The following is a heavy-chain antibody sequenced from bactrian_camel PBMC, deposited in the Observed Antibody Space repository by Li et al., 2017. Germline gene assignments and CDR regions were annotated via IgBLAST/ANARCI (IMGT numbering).Heavy chain of an antibody. CDR1: GLTFDVKW. J-gene: IGHJ6*01. D-gene: IGHD5*01. CDR2: IYSDGTNT. Sequence: HVQLVESGGGLVQPGGSLTLSCAASGLTFDVKWMQWVRQAPGKGLERVSSIYSDGTNTYYADSVKGRSTISRDNAKNTVALQMNNLKSEDTALYYCATALYGGTDFGYWGQGTQVTVS. CDR3: ATALYGGTDFGY. V-gene: IGHV3S6*01.